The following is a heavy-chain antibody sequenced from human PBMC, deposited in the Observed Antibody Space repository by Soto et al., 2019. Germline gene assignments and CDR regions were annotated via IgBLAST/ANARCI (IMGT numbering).Heavy chain of an antibody. Sequence: GGSLRLSCAASGFTFSSYSMNWVRQAPGKGLEWVSSISSSSSYIYYADSVKGRFTISRDNAKNSLYLQMNSLRAEDTAVYYCARDVYYDSSGYHRAFDIWGQGTMVTVSS. CDR1: GFTFSSYS. J-gene: IGHJ3*02. CDR2: ISSSSSYI. CDR3: ARDVYYDSSGYHRAFDI. D-gene: IGHD3-22*01. V-gene: IGHV3-21*01.